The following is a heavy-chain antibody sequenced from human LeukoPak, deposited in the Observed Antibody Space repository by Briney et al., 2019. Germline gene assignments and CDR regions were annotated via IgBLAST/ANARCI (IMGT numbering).Heavy chain of an antibody. CDR3: AKIKGPSLSTCYMDV. V-gene: IGHV3-48*02. D-gene: IGHD2/OR15-2a*01. Sequence: GGSVRLSCEASGFSFRASSVNWVRQAPRKGLEWLAYIANDDDTTFYADSVTGRFTLSKDKAKNLVYLQMNSLRDDDTAVYYCAKIKGPSLSTCYMDVWGSGTTVTVSS. CDR2: IANDDDTT. J-gene: IGHJ6*03. CDR1: GFSFRASS.